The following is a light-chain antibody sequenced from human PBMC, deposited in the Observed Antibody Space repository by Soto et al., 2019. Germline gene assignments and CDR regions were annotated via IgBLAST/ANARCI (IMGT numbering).Light chain of an antibody. V-gene: IGLV2-14*03. CDR3: SSYTGSSLV. CDR2: DVT. J-gene: IGLJ2*01. Sequence: QSALTQPASVSGSPGQSITISCTGTSSDVGNYNYVSWYQQHPGKAPRLMIYDVTNRPSGVSSRFSGSKSGNTASLTISGLQAEDEADYYCSSYTGSSLVFGGGTKLTVL. CDR1: SSDVGNYNY.